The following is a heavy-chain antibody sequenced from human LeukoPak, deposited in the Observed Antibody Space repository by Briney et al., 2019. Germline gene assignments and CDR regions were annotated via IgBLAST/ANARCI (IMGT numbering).Heavy chain of an antibody. V-gene: IGHV4-59*01. J-gene: IGHJ4*02. CDR1: GGSISSYY. Sequence: SETLSLTCTVSGGSISSYYWSWIRQPPGKGLECIGYIYFSGSTNYSPSLKSRVTISVDTSKNQFSLKLTSVTAADTAVYYCARLRYSGYVKYYFDYWGQGTLVIVSS. CDR3: ARLRYSGYVKYYFDY. D-gene: IGHD5-12*01. CDR2: IYFSGST.